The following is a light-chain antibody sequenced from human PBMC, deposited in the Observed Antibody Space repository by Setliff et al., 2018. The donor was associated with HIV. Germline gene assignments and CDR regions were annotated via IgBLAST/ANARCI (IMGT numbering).Light chain of an antibody. CDR2: SVT. CDR1: NSDIGSHDY. CDR3: ASHRDTNTLEV. J-gene: IGLJ1*01. Sequence: QSALTQPASVSGSPGQSITISCSGTNSDIGSHDYVSWYQQHPGKAPKLIIFSVTYRPSGVSGRFSGSKSGNTASLTISGLQPEDEAGYYCASHRDTNTLEVFGTGTKV. V-gene: IGLV2-14*03.